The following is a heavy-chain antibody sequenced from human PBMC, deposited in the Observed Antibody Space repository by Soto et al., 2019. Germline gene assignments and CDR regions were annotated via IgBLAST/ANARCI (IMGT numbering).Heavy chain of an antibody. J-gene: IGHJ6*02. V-gene: IGHV4-30-4*01. Sequence: QVQLQESGPGLVKPSQTLSLTCTVSGGSISSGDYYWSWIRQPPGKGLEWIGYIYYSGSTYYNPSLKSRVTISVDTSKNRFSLKLSSVTAADTAVYYCAREATYCGCDCYSHGMDVWGQGTTVTVSS. D-gene: IGHD2-21*02. CDR3: AREATYCGCDCYSHGMDV. CDR1: GGSISSGDYY. CDR2: IYYSGST.